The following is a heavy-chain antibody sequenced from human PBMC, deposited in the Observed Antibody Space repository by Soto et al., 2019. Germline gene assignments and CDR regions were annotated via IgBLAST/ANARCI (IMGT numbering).Heavy chain of an antibody. CDR2: IYYSGST. CDR3: ASPRSYIVVGPAASLPEHDAFDI. D-gene: IGHD2-2*01. J-gene: IGHJ3*02. CDR1: GGSISSGGYY. V-gene: IGHV4-31*03. Sequence: PSETLSLTCTVSGGSISSGGYYWSWIRQHPGKGLEWIGYIYYSGSTYYNPSLKSRVTISVDTSKNQFSLKLSSVTAADTAVYYCASPRSYIVVGPAASLPEHDAFDIWGQGTMVTVSS.